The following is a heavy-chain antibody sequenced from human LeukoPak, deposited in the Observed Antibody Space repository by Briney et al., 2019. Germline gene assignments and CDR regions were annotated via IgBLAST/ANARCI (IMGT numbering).Heavy chain of an antibody. D-gene: IGHD6-19*01. CDR3: GREKYGTGWFIEY. V-gene: IGHV4-39*02. J-gene: IGHJ4*02. CDR1: DDSITSDTYS. CDR2: IFYNGDI. Sequence: SETLSLSCSVSDDSITSDTYSWGWIRQPPGKGLEWIGTIFYNGDIYYKSTLKSRLSISVDRSKKQPALRLISVTAADTAVYYCGREKYGTGWFIEYWGRGILVTVSS.